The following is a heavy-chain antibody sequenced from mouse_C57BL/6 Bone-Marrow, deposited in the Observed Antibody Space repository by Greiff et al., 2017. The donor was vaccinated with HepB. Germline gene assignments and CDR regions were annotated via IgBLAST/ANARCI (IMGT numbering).Heavy chain of an antibody. Sequence: VQLQQSGPELVKPGASVKISCKASGYAFSSSWMNWVKQRPGKGLEWIGRIYPGDGDTNYNGKFKGKATLTADKSSSTAYMQLSSLTSEDSAVYCCARSAYYSNPVAYWGQGTLVTVSA. V-gene: IGHV1-82*01. J-gene: IGHJ3*01. CDR1: GYAFSSSW. CDR3: ARSAYYSNPVAY. D-gene: IGHD2-5*01. CDR2: IYPGDGDT.